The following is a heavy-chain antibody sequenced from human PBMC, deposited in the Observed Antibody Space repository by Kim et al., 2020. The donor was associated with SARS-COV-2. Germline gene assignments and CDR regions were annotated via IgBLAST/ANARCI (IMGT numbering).Heavy chain of an antibody. CDR3: ARDRYSSSLSYYFDR. Sequence: GGSLRLSCAAPGFTFSDYNMNWVRQAPGKGLEWVSYISGSGAITYYADSVKGRFTISRDNAKNSLFLQMNSLRDEDTAVYYCARDRYSSSLSYYFDRWGR. J-gene: IGHJ2*01. CDR2: ISGSGAIT. V-gene: IGHV3-48*02. CDR1: GFTFSDYN. D-gene: IGHD6-13*01.